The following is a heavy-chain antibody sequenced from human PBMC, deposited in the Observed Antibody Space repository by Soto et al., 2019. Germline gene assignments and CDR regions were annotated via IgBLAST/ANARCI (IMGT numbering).Heavy chain of an antibody. V-gene: IGHV5-51*01. CDR1: GYSFTSYW. J-gene: IGHJ6*02. Sequence: PGESLKISCKGSGYSFTSYWIGWVRQMPGKGLEWMGIIYPGDSDTRYSPSFQGQVTISADKSISTAYLQWSSLKASDTAMYYCARHVRLYCSSTSCYEKDYYCGMDVWGQGTTVTVSS. D-gene: IGHD2-2*01. CDR3: ARHVRLYCSSTSCYEKDYYCGMDV. CDR2: IYPGDSDT.